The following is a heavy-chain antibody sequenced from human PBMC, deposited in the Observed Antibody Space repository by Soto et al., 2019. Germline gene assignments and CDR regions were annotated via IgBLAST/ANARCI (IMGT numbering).Heavy chain of an antibody. CDR1: GCTFSSYA. V-gene: IGHV1-69*13. Sequence: SVKVSCKASGCTFSSYAISWVRQAPGQGLEWMGGIIPIFGTANYAQKFQGRVTITADESTSTAYMELSSLRSEDTAVYYCARWVRRGSYYHRYFEYWGQGTLVSVSS. CDR3: ARWVRRGSYYHRYFEY. CDR2: IIPIFGTA. D-gene: IGHD1-26*01. J-gene: IGHJ4*02.